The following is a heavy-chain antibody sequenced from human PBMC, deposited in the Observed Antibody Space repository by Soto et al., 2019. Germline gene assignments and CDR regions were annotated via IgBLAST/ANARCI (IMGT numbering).Heavy chain of an antibody. D-gene: IGHD3-22*01. CDR2: IYHTANT. CDR1: GFSISSAYY. Sequence: PSETLSLTCTVSGFSISSAYYWGWIRQAPGKGLEWIGSIYHTANTYYNPSLRGRVFISVDSSKNQFSLRLSSVTAADTAVYYCVDDTSGYYYGVFESWGQGTLVTVSS. J-gene: IGHJ4*02. V-gene: IGHV4-38-2*02. CDR3: VDDTSGYYYGVFES.